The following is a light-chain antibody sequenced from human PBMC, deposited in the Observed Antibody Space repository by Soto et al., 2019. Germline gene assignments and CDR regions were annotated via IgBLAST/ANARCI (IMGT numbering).Light chain of an antibody. CDR2: DVI. J-gene: IGLJ1*01. CDR3: SSYTSSSVRV. V-gene: IGLV2-14*01. CDR1: SSDVGGYNY. Sequence: QSALTQPASVSGSPGQSISISCSGTSSDVGGYNYVSWYQQHPGKAPKLMIYDVINRPSGVSNRFSGSKSGNTASLTISGLQAEDEADYYCSSYTSSSVRVFGTGTKLTVL.